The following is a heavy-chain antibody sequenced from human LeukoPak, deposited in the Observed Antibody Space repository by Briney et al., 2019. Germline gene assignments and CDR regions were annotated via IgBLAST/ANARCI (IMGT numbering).Heavy chain of an antibody. D-gene: IGHD6-6*01. CDR2: ISGSGGST. CDR1: GFTFSSDA. CDR3: VRDFPENWRLVPLLDY. J-gene: IGHJ4*02. V-gene: IGHV3-23*01. Sequence: GGSLRLSCASSGFTFSSDAMSWVRQAPGKGREWVSAISGSGGSTYYADSVKGRFTLSRHNSKNTLYLQMNSLRAEDTAVYYRVRDFPENWRLVPLLDYWGQGTLVTVSS.